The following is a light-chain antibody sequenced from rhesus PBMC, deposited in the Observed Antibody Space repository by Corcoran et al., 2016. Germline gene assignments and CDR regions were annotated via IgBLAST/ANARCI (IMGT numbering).Light chain of an antibody. CDR2: GAS. CDR1: QSVSTY. Sequence: QIILTQSPATLSLSPGERATLSCRASQSVSTYLAWYQQKPGRAPRLPIFGASGRATGIPARFTGDGSGTDFTLTHTSLEPEYVGVYYCDQHSGGYSFGQGTKVEIK. V-gene: IGKV3-10*01. J-gene: IGKJ2*01. CDR3: DQHSGGYS.